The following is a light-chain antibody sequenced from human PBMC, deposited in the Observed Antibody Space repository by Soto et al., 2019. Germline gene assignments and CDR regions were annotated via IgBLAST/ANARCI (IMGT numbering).Light chain of an antibody. CDR1: QSVGSSY. CDR3: QQYGSSSWT. Sequence: EIVLTQSPGTLSLSPGERATLSCRASQSVGSSYLAWYQQKPGQAPRLLIHGASSRATGIPDRFSGSGSGTDLTLTISRLEPEDFAVYYCQQYGSSSWTFGQGTKVEIK. V-gene: IGKV3-20*01. J-gene: IGKJ1*01. CDR2: GAS.